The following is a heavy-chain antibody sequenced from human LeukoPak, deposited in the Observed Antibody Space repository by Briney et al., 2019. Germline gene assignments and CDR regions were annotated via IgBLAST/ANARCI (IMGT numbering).Heavy chain of an antibody. CDR1: GFTLSSYW. D-gene: IGHD3-10*01. Sequence: GGSLRLSCAASGFTLSSYWMSWVRQAPGKGLEWVANIKEDGSEKYYVDPVKGRFTISRDNAKNSLYLHMNSLTAEDTAMYYCARDWVAGVPFDAFDIWGQGTMVSVSS. V-gene: IGHV3-7*03. CDR2: IKEDGSEK. CDR3: ARDWVAGVPFDAFDI. J-gene: IGHJ3*02.